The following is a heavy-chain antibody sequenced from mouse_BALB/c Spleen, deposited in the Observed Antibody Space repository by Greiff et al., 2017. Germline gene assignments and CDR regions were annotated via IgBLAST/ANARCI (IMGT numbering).Heavy chain of an antibody. CDR2: IWAGGST. Sequence: VMLVESGPGLVAPSQSLSITCTVSGFSLTSYGVHWVRQPPGKGLEWLGVIWAGGSTNYNSALMSRLSISKDNSKSQVFLKMNSLQTDDTAMYYCARDSSGYVPFAYWGQGTLVTVSA. D-gene: IGHD3-1*01. J-gene: IGHJ3*01. V-gene: IGHV2-9*02. CDR3: ARDSSGYVPFAY. CDR1: GFSLTSYG.